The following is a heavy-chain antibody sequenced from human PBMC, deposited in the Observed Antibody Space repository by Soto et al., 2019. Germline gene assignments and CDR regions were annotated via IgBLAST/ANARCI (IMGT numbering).Heavy chain of an antibody. D-gene: IGHD1-1*01. CDR1: RYSFTTYA. CDR3: ARDPGTGAALRAYHFDY. V-gene: IGHV1-3*01. CDR2: FNAGNGDT. J-gene: IGHJ4*02. Sequence: WXSAKVSFRASRYSFTTYALHWVRQAPGQRLEWMGWFNAGNGDTKYSENFQGRVTITRDTSANTAYMELSSLRSEDTSVYYCARDPGTGAALRAYHFDYWGQGTLVTVSS.